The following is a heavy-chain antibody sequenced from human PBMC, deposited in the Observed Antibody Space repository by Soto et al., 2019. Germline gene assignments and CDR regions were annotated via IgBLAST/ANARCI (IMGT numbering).Heavy chain of an antibody. CDR2: IRGNAYDA. D-gene: IGHD3-10*01. J-gene: IGHJ5*02. CDR3: AKGRSENGLDWLDT. V-gene: IGHV3-23*01. Sequence: GVSLRLSCTASGLIFSNYAMIWIRQPPEKGLEWVVTIRGNAYDAYYAYSVRGRFTISRDNSKNTMSLQLNSLRADDTAIYYCAKGRSENGLDWLDTWGQGTLVTVSS. CDR1: GLIFSNYA.